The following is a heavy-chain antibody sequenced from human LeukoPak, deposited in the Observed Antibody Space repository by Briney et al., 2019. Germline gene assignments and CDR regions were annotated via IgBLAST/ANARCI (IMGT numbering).Heavy chain of an antibody. CDR1: GHSFTSYW. V-gene: IGHV5-51*01. CDR3: ARRPGYCSGGSCYSSNWFDP. D-gene: IGHD2-15*01. Sequence: GESLKISCKGSGHSFTSYWIGWVRQMPGKGLEWMGIIYPGDSDTRYSPSFQGQVTISADKSISTAYLQWSSLKASDTAMYYCARRPGYCSGGSCYSSNWFDPWGQGTLVTVSS. CDR2: IYPGDSDT. J-gene: IGHJ5*02.